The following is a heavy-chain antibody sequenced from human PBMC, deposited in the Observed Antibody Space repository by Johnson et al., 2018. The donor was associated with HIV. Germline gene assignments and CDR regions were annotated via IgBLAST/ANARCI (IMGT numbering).Heavy chain of an antibody. J-gene: IGHJ3*02. CDR3: TTGPVGATKGGGAFDI. CDR2: IKSKTDGGTT. CDR1: GFTFSNAW. D-gene: IGHD1-26*01. Sequence: VQLVESGGGLVKPGGSLRLSCAASGFTFSNAWMSWVRQAPGKGLEWVGRIKSKTDGGTTDNAAPVNGRFTISRNDSNSMLYLQMNNLKTEDTAVYYCTTGPVGATKGGGAFDIWGQGTVVTVSS. V-gene: IGHV3-15*01.